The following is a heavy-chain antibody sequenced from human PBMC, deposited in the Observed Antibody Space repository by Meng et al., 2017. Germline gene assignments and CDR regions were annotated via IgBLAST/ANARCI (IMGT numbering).Heavy chain of an antibody. CDR2: IYSGGST. Sequence: GEPLKISCAASGFTVSSNYMSWVRQAPGKGLEWVSVIYSGGSTYYADSVKGRFTISRDNAKNSLYLQMNSLRAEDTAVYYCARAFSGEPDDYWGQGTLVTVSS. D-gene: IGHD3-10*01. CDR3: ARAFSGEPDDY. CDR1: GFTVSSNY. V-gene: IGHV3-53*01. J-gene: IGHJ4*02.